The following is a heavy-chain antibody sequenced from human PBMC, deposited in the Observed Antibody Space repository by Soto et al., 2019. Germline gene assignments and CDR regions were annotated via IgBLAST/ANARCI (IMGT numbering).Heavy chain of an antibody. V-gene: IGHV3-33*01. J-gene: IGHJ6*02. Sequence: GGSLRLSCAASGFTFSSYGMHWVRQAPGKGLEWVAVIWYDGSNKYYADSVKGRFTISRDNSKNTLYLQMNSLRAEDTAVYYCARGELELRYYYYGMDVWGQGTTVTVSS. D-gene: IGHD1-7*01. CDR3: ARGELELRYYYYGMDV. CDR1: GFTFSSYG. CDR2: IWYDGSNK.